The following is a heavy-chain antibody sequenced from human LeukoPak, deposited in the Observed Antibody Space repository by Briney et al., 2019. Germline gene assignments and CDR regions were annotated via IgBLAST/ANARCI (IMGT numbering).Heavy chain of an antibody. V-gene: IGHV3-74*01. J-gene: IGHJ4*02. CDR1: GFTFSDYW. CDR2: INTDGSIT. Sequence: GGSLRLSCAASGFTFSDYWIHWVRQAPGKGLVWVSRINTDGSITNYADSVKGRFTISRDNAKNSLYLQMNSLRAEDTAVYYCARSYGPSPDFDYWGQGTLVTVSS. CDR3: ARSYGPSPDFDY. D-gene: IGHD3-10*01.